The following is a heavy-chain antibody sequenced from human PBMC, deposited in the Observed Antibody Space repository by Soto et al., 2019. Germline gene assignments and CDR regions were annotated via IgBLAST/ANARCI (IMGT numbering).Heavy chain of an antibody. Sequence: GGSLRLSCAASGFNFSTSGMDWVRQVPGKGLEWVAVISNDGSRQYYAESVKGRFTISRYNSKKIVYLQMNSLRAEDTAVYYCAKLKRGGPVSYFDHWGQGILVTVSS. V-gene: IGHV3-30*18. CDR1: GFNFSTSG. CDR2: ISNDGSRQ. D-gene: IGHD3-3*01. J-gene: IGHJ4*02. CDR3: AKLKRGGPVSYFDH.